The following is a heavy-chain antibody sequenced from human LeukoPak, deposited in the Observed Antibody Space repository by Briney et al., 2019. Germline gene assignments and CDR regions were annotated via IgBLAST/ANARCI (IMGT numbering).Heavy chain of an antibody. CDR2: IWYDGSNK. V-gene: IGHV3-33*06. Sequence: GGSLRLSCAASGFTFSSYGMHWVRQAPGKGLEWVAVIWYDGSNKYYADSVKGRFTISRDSSKNMLYLQMNILRAEDTAIYYCAKDGIDSGDPNGFDPWGQGTLVTVSS. J-gene: IGHJ5*02. CDR1: GFTFSSYG. D-gene: IGHD3-10*01. CDR3: AKDGIDSGDPNGFDP.